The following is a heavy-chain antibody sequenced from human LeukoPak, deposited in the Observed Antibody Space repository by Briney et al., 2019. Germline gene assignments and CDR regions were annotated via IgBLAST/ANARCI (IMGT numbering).Heavy chain of an antibody. Sequence: PSETLSLTCAVYGGSFSGYYWSWIRQPPGKGLEWIGEINHSGSTNYNPSLKSRVTISVDTSKNQFSLKLSSVTAADTAVYYCASSGHYDFWSGYYGYFDLWGRGTLVTVS. CDR1: GGSFSGYY. CDR2: INHSGST. J-gene: IGHJ2*01. V-gene: IGHV4-34*01. D-gene: IGHD3-3*01. CDR3: ASSGHYDFWSGYYGYFDL.